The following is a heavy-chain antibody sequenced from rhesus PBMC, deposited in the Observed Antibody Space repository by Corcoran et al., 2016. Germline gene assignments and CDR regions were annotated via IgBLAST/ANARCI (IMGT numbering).Heavy chain of an antibody. D-gene: IGHD2-15*01. CDR1: CASIISNY. Sequence: QVQLQESGPGLVTPSETLPLTCAVSCASIISNYWSWIRQAPRKGLEWIGRIYGRGGMNDYNPSLKSRVTISIDTSKNQFSLKLNSVTAADTAVYYCVGGTISSYWYFDLWGPGTPITISS. CDR3: VGGTISSYWYFDL. J-gene: IGHJ2*01. V-gene: IGHV4S2*01. CDR2: IYGRGGMN.